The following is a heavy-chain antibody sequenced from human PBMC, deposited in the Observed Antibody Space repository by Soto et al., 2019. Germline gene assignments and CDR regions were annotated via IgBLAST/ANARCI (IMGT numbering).Heavy chain of an antibody. CDR2: IYYSGGT. CDR3: ARVYEGYYYGMDV. Sequence: SETLSLTCTVSGGSISSYYWSWIRQPPGKGLEWIGYIYYSGGTNYNPSLKSRVTISVDTSKNQFSLKLSSVTAADTAVYYCARVYEGYYYGMDVWGQGTTVTVSS. V-gene: IGHV4-59*01. J-gene: IGHJ6*02. CDR1: GGSISSYY. D-gene: IGHD3-3*01.